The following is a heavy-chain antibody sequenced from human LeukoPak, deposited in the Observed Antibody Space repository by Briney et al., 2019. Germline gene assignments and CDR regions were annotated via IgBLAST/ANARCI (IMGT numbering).Heavy chain of an antibody. Sequence: ASVKVSCKASGYTFTGYYMHCVRQAPGQGLEWMGIINPSSGSTSYAQKFQGRVTMTKDTSTSTVYMELSSLRSEDTAVCYCARGVLSREGYNSKLDYWGQGTLVTVSS. CDR2: INPSSGST. D-gene: IGHD5-24*01. CDR3: ARGVLSREGYNSKLDY. CDR1: GYTFTGYY. V-gene: IGHV1-46*01. J-gene: IGHJ4*02.